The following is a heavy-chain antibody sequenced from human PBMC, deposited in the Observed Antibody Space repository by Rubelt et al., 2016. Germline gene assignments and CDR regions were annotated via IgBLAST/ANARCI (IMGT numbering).Heavy chain of an antibody. CDR3: ARGHYGRDY. CDR2: IKPEGGEQ. CDR1: GFTFSSYG. D-gene: IGHD3-16*01. Sequence: VQLVESGGGVVQPGRSLRLSCAASGFTFSSYGMHWVRQAPGKGMEWVADIKPEGGEQYSVDSVKGRFTIYRDDPNKSVYLQKDGLGAEDTAVYHCARGHYGRDYWGQGTLVTVSS. V-gene: IGHV3-7*04. J-gene: IGHJ4*02.